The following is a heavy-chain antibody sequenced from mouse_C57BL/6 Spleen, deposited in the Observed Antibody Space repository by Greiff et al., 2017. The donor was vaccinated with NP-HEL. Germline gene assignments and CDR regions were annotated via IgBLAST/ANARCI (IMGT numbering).Heavy chain of an antibody. V-gene: IGHV2-2*01. Sequence: QVQLKESGPGLVQPSQSLSITCTVSGFSLTSYCVHWVRQSPGQGLEWLGVIWSGGSTDYNAAFISRLSISKDNSKSQVFFKMNSLQADDTAIYYCASLTPYWYFEGWGTGTTVTVSS. CDR1: GFSLTSYC. CDR2: IWSGGST. D-gene: IGHD4-1*01. J-gene: IGHJ1*03. CDR3: ASLTPYWYFEG.